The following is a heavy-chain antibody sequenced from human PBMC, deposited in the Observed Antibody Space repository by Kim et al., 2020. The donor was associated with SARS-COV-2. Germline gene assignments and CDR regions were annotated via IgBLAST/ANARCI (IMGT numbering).Heavy chain of an antibody. D-gene: IGHD3-3*01. CDR3: ARHPYDFWSGYFDY. J-gene: IGHJ4*02. Sequence: PYLKGRVTISVDTSNHQFSLKLSSVTAADTAVYYCARHPYDFWSGYFDYWGQGTLVTVSS. V-gene: IGHV4-39*01.